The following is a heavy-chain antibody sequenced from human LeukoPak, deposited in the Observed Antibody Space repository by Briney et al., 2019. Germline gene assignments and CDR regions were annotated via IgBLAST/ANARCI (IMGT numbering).Heavy chain of an antibody. J-gene: IGHJ5*02. D-gene: IGHD2-2*03. CDR3: SRGRSGHCSSTSCDGPLSGDP. V-gene: IGHV4-34*01. CDR2: IYYSGST. Sequence: SETLSLTCAAYGGSFSGYYWGWVRQPPGKGLEWVGSIYYSGSTNYNPSPKSRVTISVEASKNKFSLKLISMPGGDTAVYYLSRGRSGHCSSTSCDGPLSGDPWGQGNLVSVSS. CDR1: GGSFSGYY.